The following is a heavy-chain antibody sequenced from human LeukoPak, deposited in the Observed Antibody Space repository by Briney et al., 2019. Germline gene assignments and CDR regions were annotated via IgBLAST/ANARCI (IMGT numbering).Heavy chain of an antibody. CDR2: IYYSGNT. CDR1: GDSISTSNSY. J-gene: IGHJ4*02. D-gene: IGHD1-26*01. CDR3: ARDSGIVALDY. V-gene: IGHV4-39*07. Sequence: SETLSLTCTVSGDSISTSNSYWGWIRQPPGKGLEWIGSIYYSGNTYYNASLKSRVTISVDTSKNQFSLKLSSVTAADTAVYYCARDSGIVALDYWGQGTLVTVSS.